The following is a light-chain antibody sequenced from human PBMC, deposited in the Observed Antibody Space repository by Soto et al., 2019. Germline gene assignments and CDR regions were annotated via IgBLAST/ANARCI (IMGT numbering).Light chain of an antibody. CDR3: QQYDNWPQT. CDR2: GAS. Sequence: EVVLSQSPGTLSLSQGERATLSCRASQSVSSSYLAWYQHKPGQAPRLLIYGASTRATGIPARFSGRGSGTEFTLTISSLQSVDFAVYYCQQYDNWPQTFGQGTKVDIK. CDR1: QSVSSSY. J-gene: IGKJ1*01. V-gene: IGKV3-15*01.